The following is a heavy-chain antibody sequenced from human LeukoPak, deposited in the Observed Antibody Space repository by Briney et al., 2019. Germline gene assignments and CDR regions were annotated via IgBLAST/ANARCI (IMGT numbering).Heavy chain of an antibody. CDR1: GGSISSYY. J-gene: IGHJ6*03. V-gene: IGHV4-4*09. Sequence: PSETLSLTCTVSGGSISSYYWSWIRQPPGKGLEWIGYIYTSGSTNYNPSLKSRVTISVDTSKNQFSLKLSSVTAADTAMYYCARMSGYYYMDVWGKGTTVTVSS. CDR3: ARMSGYYYMDV. CDR2: IYTSGST. D-gene: IGHD3-10*01.